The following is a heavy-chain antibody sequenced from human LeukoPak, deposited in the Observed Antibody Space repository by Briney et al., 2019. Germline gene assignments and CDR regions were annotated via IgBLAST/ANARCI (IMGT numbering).Heavy chain of an antibody. CDR1: GYIISSYY. CDR2: ISPSGGGT. Sequence: ASVKVSCKASGYIISSYYIHWVRQAPGQGLEWMGIISPSGGGTSYAQRFQGRVSVARDTSTNTVYRELSGLRSEDTAIYYCARCYSGYDYGPVYWGQGTLVTVSS. V-gene: IGHV1-46*01. CDR3: ARCYSGYDYGPVY. J-gene: IGHJ4*02. D-gene: IGHD5-12*01.